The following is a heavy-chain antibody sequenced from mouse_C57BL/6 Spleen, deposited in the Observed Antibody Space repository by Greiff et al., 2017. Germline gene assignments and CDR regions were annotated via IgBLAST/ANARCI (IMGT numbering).Heavy chain of an antibody. CDR2: ISYDGSN. V-gene: IGHV3-6*01. CDR3: ARGGYYGSSDYYAMDY. CDR1: GYSITSGYY. J-gene: IGHJ4*01. D-gene: IGHD1-1*01. Sequence: VQLKESGPGLVKPSQSLSLTCSVTGYSITSGYYWNWIRQFPGNKLEWMGYISYDGSNNYNPSLKNRISITRDTSKNQFFLKLNSVTTEDTATYYCARGGYYGSSDYYAMDYWGQGTSVTVSS.